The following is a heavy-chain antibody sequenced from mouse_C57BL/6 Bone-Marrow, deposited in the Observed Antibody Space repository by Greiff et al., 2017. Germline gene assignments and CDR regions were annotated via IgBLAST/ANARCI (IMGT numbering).Heavy chain of an antibody. CDR1: GYSFTDYN. D-gene: IGHD3-1*01. CDR3: ARSGGLRGDY. Sequence: EVKLMESGPELVKPGASVKISCKASGYSFTDYNMNWVKQSNGKSLEWIGVINPNYGTTSYNQKFKGKATLPVDQSSSTAYMQLNSLTSEDSAVYYCARSGGLRGDYWGQGTTLTVSS. J-gene: IGHJ2*01. CDR2: INPNYGTT. V-gene: IGHV1-39*01.